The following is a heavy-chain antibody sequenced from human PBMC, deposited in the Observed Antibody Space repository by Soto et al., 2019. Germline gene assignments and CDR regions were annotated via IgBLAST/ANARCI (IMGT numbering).Heavy chain of an antibody. CDR2: IIPIFGTA. CDR3: AGGGYSGSAKGAFDI. D-gene: IGHD1-26*01. Sequence: SVKVSCKASGGTFSSYAISWVRQAPGQGLEWMGGIIPIFGTANYAQKFQGRVTITADESTSTAYMELSSLRSEDTAVYYCAGGGYSGSAKGAFDIWGQGTMVTVSS. CDR1: GGTFSSYA. J-gene: IGHJ3*02. V-gene: IGHV1-69*13.